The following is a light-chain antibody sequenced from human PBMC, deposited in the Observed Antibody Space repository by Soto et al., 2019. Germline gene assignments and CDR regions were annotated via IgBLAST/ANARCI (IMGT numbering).Light chain of an antibody. CDR2: GAS. V-gene: IGKV3-20*01. CDR1: QSVSSSSY. CDR3: HQYGSSPSYT. Sequence: EIVLTQSPGTLSLSPGERATLSCRASQSVSSSSYLSWYQQKPGHAPRLLIYGASSRATGLTDRFSGSGSGTDFTLTISSLEPEDFAVYYCHQYGSSPSYTFGQGTKLEIK. J-gene: IGKJ2*01.